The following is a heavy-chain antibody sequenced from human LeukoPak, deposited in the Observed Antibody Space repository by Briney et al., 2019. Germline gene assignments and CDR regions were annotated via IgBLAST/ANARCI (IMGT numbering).Heavy chain of an antibody. CDR2: INPSGGST. CDR3: ARFSSGWYDY. J-gene: IGHJ4*02. Sequence: ASVKVSCKASGYTFTSYYMHWVRQAPGQGLEWMGIINPSGGSTSYTQKFQGRVTMTGDTSTSTVYMELSSLRSEDTAVYYCARFSSGWYDYWGQGTLVTVSS. V-gene: IGHV1-46*01. D-gene: IGHD6-19*01. CDR1: GYTFTSYY.